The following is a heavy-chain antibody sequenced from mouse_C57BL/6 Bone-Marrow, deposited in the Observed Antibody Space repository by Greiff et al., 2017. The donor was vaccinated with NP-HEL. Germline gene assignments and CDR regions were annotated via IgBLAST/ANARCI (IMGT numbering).Heavy chain of an antibody. J-gene: IGHJ4*01. Sequence: QVQLQQPGVELVRPGTSVKLSCKASGYTFTSYWMHWVKQRPGQGLEWIGVIDPSDSYTNYNQKFKGKATLTVDTSSSTAYMQLSSLTSEDYAVYYCARPSIYYDYVYAMDYWGQGTSVTVSS. D-gene: IGHD2-4*01. CDR3: ARPSIYYDYVYAMDY. V-gene: IGHV1-59*01. CDR2: IDPSDSYT. CDR1: GYTFTSYW.